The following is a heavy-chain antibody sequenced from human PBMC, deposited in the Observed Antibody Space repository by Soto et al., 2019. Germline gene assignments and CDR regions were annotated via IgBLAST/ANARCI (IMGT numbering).Heavy chain of an antibody. J-gene: IGHJ4*02. D-gene: IGHD5-12*01. CDR1: GFTFSAYW. CDR2: INGDGTTT. V-gene: IGHV3-74*01. Sequence: EVQLVESGGGLVQPGGSLRLSCAASGFTFSAYWMHWVRQAPGEGLVCVSRINGDGTTTNYADSVKGRFTNSRDNAENTLYLQMNSLRAEDTAVYYCARGEMATIWPLAYWGQGALVTVSS. CDR3: ARGEMATIWPLAY.